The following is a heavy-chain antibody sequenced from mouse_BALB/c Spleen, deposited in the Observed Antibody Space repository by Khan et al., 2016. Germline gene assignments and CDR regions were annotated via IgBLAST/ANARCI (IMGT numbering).Heavy chain of an antibody. J-gene: IGHJ3*01. CDR1: GFAFRNYD. V-gene: IGHV5-12-1*01. Sequence: EVQLVESGGGLVKPGGSLKLSCAASGFAFRNYDMSWVRQTPESRLEWVADISRGGGSNTYHATVKGRFNISRDNAKNTLYLQMSNLKPGDTALYYCASRYCYRSDEGFGCWGPGTLVTVSA. CDR3: ASRYCYRSDEGFGC. CDR2: ISRGGGSN. D-gene: IGHD2-14*01.